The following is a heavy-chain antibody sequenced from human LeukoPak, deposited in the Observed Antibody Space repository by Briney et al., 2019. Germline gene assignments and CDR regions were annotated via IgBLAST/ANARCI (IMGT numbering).Heavy chain of an antibody. J-gene: IGHJ4*02. CDR3: TRASRYCTGGNCYRFFDY. Sequence: SLRLSCAASGFTFSDYYMSWIRQAPGKGLECVGFIRSKAYGGTAEYAASVKGTFTITRDDSKSTAYLQMNSLKTEDTAVYYCTRASRYCTGGNCYRFFDYWGQGTLVTVSS. V-gene: IGHV3-49*03. D-gene: IGHD2-15*01. CDR2: IRSKAYGGTA. CDR1: GFTFSDYY.